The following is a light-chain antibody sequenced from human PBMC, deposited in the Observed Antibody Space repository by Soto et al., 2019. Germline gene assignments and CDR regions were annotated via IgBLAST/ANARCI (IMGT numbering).Light chain of an antibody. CDR2: AAS. J-gene: IGKJ1*01. CDR1: QDISSR. V-gene: IGKV1-12*01. CDR3: KQRISFPQP. Sequence: DIQMTQSPSSVSASVGDRVTITCRASQDISSRLAWYQQKPGKAPNLLIYAASSLQSGVPSRFSGRGSGTDFTLSLNTRQPEDFAIYYCKQRISFPQPFGQGPK.